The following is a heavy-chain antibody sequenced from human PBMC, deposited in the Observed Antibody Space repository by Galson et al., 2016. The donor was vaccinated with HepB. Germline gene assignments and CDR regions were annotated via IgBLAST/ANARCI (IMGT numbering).Heavy chain of an antibody. CDR2: IYSGGNT. D-gene: IGHD3-10*01. Sequence: PRLSCAASGFSVNHNYMPWVRQAPGKGLEWVSLIYSGGNTNYADSVKGSFTISRDSSKNTLYLQMNSLRTEDTAMYYCATVNYISGTHYWGQGTLVTVSS. J-gene: IGHJ4*02. CDR1: GFSVNHNY. V-gene: IGHV3-53*01. CDR3: ATVNYISGTHY.